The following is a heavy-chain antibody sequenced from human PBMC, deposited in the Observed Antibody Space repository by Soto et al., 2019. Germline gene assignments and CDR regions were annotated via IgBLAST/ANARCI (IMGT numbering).Heavy chain of an antibody. J-gene: IGHJ1*01. CDR3: ATGITIFGVVINRAEYFQH. D-gene: IGHD3-3*01. CDR2: ISGSGGST. Sequence: PGGSLRLSCAASGFTFSSYAMSWVRQAPGKGLEWVSAISGSGGSTYYADSVKGRFTISRDNSKNTLYLQMNSLRAEDTAVYYCATGITIFGVVINRAEYFQHWGQGTLVTVSS. CDR1: GFTFSSYA. V-gene: IGHV3-23*01.